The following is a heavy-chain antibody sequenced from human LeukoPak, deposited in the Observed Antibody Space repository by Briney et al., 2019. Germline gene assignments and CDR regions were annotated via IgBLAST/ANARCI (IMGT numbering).Heavy chain of an antibody. D-gene: IGHD3-22*01. CDR2: ISWNSGSI. CDR1: GFTFDDYA. J-gene: IGHJ4*02. V-gene: IGHV3-9*01. CDR3: AKDPGPDYYDSSSFDY. Sequence: GGSLRLSCAASGFTFDDYAMHWVRQAPGKGLEWVSGISWNSGSIGYADSVKGRFTISRDNAKNSLYLQMNSLRAEDTALYYCAKDPGPDYYDSSSFDYWGQGTLVTVSS.